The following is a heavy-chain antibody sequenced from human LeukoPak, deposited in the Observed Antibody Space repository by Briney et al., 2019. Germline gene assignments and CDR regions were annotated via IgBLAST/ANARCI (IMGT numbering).Heavy chain of an antibody. D-gene: IGHD3-10*01. Sequence: SETLSLTCAVSGGSISSGGYSWSWIRQPPGKGLEWIGYIYYSGSTNYNPSLKSRVTISVDTSKNQFSLKLSSVTAADTAVYYCARNGGYGSGSYSYGYWGQGTLVTVSS. CDR1: GGSISSGGYS. CDR3: ARNGGYGSGSYSYGY. J-gene: IGHJ4*02. V-gene: IGHV4-61*08. CDR2: IYYSGST.